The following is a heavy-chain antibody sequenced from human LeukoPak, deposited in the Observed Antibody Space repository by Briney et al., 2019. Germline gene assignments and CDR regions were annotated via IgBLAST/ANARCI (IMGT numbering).Heavy chain of an antibody. J-gene: IGHJ4*02. CDR2: IWYDGSNK. D-gene: IGHD5-18*01. V-gene: IGHV3-33*06. CDR3: AKPLETAMVSPVDY. CDR1: GFTFSSYG. Sequence: PGRSLRLSCAASGFTFSSYGMHWVRQAPGKGLEWVAVIWYDGSNKYCADSVKGRFTISRDNSKNTLYLQMNSLRAEDTAVYYCAKPLETAMVSPVDYWGQGTLVTVSS.